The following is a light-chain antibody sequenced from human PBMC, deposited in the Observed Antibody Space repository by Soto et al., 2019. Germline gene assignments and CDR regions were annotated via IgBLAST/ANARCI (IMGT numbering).Light chain of an antibody. CDR2: YNN. V-gene: IGLV1-44*01. CDR3: AAWDDSLNGVV. J-gene: IGLJ2*01. CDR1: TSNIGTNT. Sequence: QSVLTQPPSASGTPGQRVTISCSGSTSNIGTNTANWYQQVPGTAPKLLIYYNNQRPSGVPDRFSGSKSGTSASLAISGLQSEDEADYYCAAWDDSLNGVVFGGGTKLTVL.